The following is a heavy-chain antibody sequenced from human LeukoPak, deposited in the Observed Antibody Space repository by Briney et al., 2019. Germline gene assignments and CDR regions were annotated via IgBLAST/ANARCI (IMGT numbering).Heavy chain of an antibody. V-gene: IGHV3-30-3*01. D-gene: IGHD3-22*01. CDR2: ISYDGSNK. Sequence: PGGSLRLSCAASGFTFSSYAMHWVRQAPGKGLEWVAVISYDGSNKYYADSVKGRFTISRDNSKNTLYLQMNSLRAEDTAVYYCARAPYYYDSSGYPDYWGQGTLVTVSS. CDR3: ARAPYYYDSSGYPDY. J-gene: IGHJ4*02. CDR1: GFTFSSYA.